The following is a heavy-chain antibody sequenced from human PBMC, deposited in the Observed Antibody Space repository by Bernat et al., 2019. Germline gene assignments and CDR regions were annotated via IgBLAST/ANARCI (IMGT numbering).Heavy chain of an antibody. Sequence: QMQLEESGPGLVKPSETLSLNCSVSGGPISITSYYWAWIRQPPREALEWIGTVYYSGSTNYNPSLKSRATISVDTSKNQFSLKLSSVTAADTAVYYCARRGGVTTDYYYMDVWGKGTTVTVSS. CDR1: GGPISITSYY. CDR3: ARRGGVTTDYYYMDV. CDR2: VYYSGST. J-gene: IGHJ6*03. D-gene: IGHD4-17*01. V-gene: IGHV4-39*01.